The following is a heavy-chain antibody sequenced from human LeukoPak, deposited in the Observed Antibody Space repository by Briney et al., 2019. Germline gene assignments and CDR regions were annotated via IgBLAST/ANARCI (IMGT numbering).Heavy chain of an antibody. CDR2: IYYTGSS. CDR3: ARRRSSSSDALDY. D-gene: IGHD6-6*01. CDR1: GGSISSYY. V-gene: IGHV4-59*01. J-gene: IGHJ4*02. Sequence: PSETLSLTCTVSGGSISSYYWSWIRQPPGKGLEWIGYIYYTGSSNYNPSLKSRVTMSVDTSKNQFSLKLSSVTAADTAVYYCARRRSSSSDALDYWGQGTLVTVSS.